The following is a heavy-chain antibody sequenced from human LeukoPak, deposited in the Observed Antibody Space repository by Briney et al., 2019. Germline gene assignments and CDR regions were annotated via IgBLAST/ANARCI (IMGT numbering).Heavy chain of an antibody. D-gene: IGHD4-23*01. J-gene: IGHJ3*02. Sequence: SVKVSCKASGYTFTSYGISWVRQAPGQGLEWMGGIIPIFGTANYAQKFQGRVTITADESTSTAYMELSSLRSEDTAVYYCARDRTVVTPDDAFDIWGQGTMVTVSS. V-gene: IGHV1-69*13. CDR2: IIPIFGTA. CDR3: ARDRTVVTPDDAFDI. CDR1: GYTFTSYG.